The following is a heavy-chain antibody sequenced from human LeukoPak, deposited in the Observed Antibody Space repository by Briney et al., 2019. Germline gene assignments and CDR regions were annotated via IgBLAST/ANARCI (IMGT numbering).Heavy chain of an antibody. D-gene: IGHD6-19*01. CDR2: ISSSSSYI. CDR3: AREGIAVAFFDY. V-gene: IGHV3-21*01. CDR1: GFTFSSYS. J-gene: IGHJ4*02. Sequence: GGSLRLSCAASGFTFSSYSMNWVRQASGKGLEWVSSISSSSSYIYYTDSVKGRFTISRENAKNSLYLQMNSLRGEDTAVYYCAREGIAVAFFDYWGQGTLVTVSS.